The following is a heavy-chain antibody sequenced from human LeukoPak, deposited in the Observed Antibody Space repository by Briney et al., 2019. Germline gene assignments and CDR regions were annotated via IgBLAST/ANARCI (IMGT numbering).Heavy chain of an antibody. D-gene: IGHD4-17*01. Sequence: SETLSLTCAVYGGSFSGYYWSWIRQPPGKGLGWIGEINHSGSTNYNPSLKSRVTISVDTSKNQFSLKLSSVTAADTAVYYCARSADYGVYNWFDPWGQGTLVTVSS. CDR2: INHSGST. CDR3: ARSADYGVYNWFDP. V-gene: IGHV4-34*01. J-gene: IGHJ5*02. CDR1: GGSFSGYY.